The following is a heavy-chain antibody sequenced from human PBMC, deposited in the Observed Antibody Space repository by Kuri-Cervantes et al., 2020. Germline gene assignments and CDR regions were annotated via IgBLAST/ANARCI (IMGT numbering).Heavy chain of an antibody. D-gene: IGHD6-19*01. CDR3: AKDTAGVSVAGEFDY. CDR2: ISWDGGST. J-gene: IGHJ4*02. Sequence: LSLTCAASGFTFDDYAMHWVRQAPGKGLEWVSLISWDGGSTYYADSVKGRFTISRDNGKNSLYLQMNSLRAEDTALYYCAKDTAGVSVAGEFDYWGQGTLVTVSS. V-gene: IGHV3-43D*04. CDR1: GFTFDDYA.